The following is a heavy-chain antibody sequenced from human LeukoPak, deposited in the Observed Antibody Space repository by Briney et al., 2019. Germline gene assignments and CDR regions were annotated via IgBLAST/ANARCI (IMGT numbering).Heavy chain of an antibody. J-gene: IGHJ1*01. CDR3: AQDRFSFVH. V-gene: IGHV4-59*01. Sequence: ASETLSLTCTVSGGSISSYYWSWIRQPPGKGLEWIGYIYYSGSTNYNPSLKSRVTISVDTSKNQFSLKLSSVTAADTAVYYCAQDRFSFVHWGQGTLVTVSS. CDR1: GGSISSYY. D-gene: IGHD2-2*01. CDR2: IYYSGST.